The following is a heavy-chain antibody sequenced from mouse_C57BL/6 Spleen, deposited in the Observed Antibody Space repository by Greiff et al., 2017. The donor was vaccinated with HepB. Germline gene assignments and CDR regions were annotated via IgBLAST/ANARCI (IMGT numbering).Heavy chain of an antibody. CDR3: APIYYGNYDAMDY. Sequence: VQVVESGPELVKPGASVKISCKASGYAFSSSWMNWVKQRPGKGLEWIGRIYPGDGDTNYNGKFKGKATLTADKSSSTAYMQLRSLTSEGSAVYFCAPIYYGNYDAMDYWGQGTSVTVSS. CDR1: GYAFSSSW. CDR2: IYPGDGDT. D-gene: IGHD2-1*01. V-gene: IGHV1-82*01. J-gene: IGHJ4*01.